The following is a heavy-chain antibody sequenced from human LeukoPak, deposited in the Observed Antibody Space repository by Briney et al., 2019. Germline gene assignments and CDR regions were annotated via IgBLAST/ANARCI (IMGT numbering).Heavy chain of an antibody. J-gene: IGHJ3*02. V-gene: IGHV4-34*01. CDR3: ARGPTYYDFWSGYYEGRNAFDI. CDR2: INHSGST. CDR1: GGSFSGYY. Sequence: SGTLSLTCAVYGGSFSGYYWSWIRQPPGKGLEWIGEINHSGSTNYNPSLKSRVTISVDTSKNQFSLKLSSVTAADTAVYYCARGPTYYDFWSGYYEGRNAFDIWGQGTMVTVSS. D-gene: IGHD3-3*01.